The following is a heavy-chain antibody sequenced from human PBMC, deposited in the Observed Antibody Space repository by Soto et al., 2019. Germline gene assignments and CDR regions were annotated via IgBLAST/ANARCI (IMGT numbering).Heavy chain of an antibody. J-gene: IGHJ4*02. CDR2: INPKSGGT. CDR1: GYSFSDFY. V-gene: IGHV1-2*02. D-gene: IGHD5-18*01. CDR3: ARQDIQMATSHFDF. Sequence: GASVKVTCKASGYSFSDFYIHWVRQAPGQGLEWLGYINPKSGGTDYVQKLQGRVTLTRDTSSSTVYMQLSSLTSDDTAVYFCARQDIQMATSHFDFWGQGTQVTVSS.